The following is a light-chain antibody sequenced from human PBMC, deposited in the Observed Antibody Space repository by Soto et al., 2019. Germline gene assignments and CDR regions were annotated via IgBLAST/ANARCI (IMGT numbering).Light chain of an antibody. V-gene: IGKV3-11*01. CDR1: QSVSSY. CDR3: QQRTYWPLT. CDR2: ETS. J-gene: IGKJ4*01. Sequence: IVLTQSPATLSLSAGERATLSCRASQSVSSYLAWYQQKPGQAPRLVIYETSNRATGIPARFSGSGSGTDFTLTITSLEPEDFAVYYCQQRTYWPLTFGGGTKVELE.